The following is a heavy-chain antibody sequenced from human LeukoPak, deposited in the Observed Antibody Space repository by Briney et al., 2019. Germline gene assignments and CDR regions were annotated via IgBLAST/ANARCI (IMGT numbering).Heavy chain of an antibody. CDR3: ARQHYGFWLPADY. V-gene: IGHV3-7*02. CDR1: GFTFSSYW. Sequence: GGSLRLSCAASGFTFSSYWMSWVRQAPGKGLEWVANIKQDGSEKYYVDSVKGRFTISRDNAKNSLYLQMNSLRAEDTAVYYCARQHYGFWLPADYWGQGTLVTVSS. D-gene: IGHD3-3*01. J-gene: IGHJ4*02. CDR2: IKQDGSEK.